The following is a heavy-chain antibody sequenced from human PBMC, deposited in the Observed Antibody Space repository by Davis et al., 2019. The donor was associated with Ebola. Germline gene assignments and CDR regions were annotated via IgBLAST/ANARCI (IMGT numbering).Heavy chain of an antibody. D-gene: IGHD3-10*01. J-gene: IGHJ4*02. V-gene: IGHV3-23*01. CDR2: ISGGGITT. CDR3: AKEKVSGSSYYVDS. Sequence: PGGSLRLSCAASGFTFRNYGMNWVRQAPGKGLQWVSGISGGGITTDYTDSVRGRFTISRDNSKNTLYLQMNSLRAEDTAVYYCAKEKVSGSSYYVDSWGQGTLVTVSS. CDR1: GFTFRNYG.